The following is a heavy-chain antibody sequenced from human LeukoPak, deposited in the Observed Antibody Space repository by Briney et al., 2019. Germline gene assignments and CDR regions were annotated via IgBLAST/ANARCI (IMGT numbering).Heavy chain of an antibody. D-gene: IGHD2-15*01. CDR2: MTEDGNNG. Sequence: GGSLRLSCAASAFTLSGYWMNWVRQAPGKGLEWVASMTEDGNNGFYVDSVKGRFTISGDNAKNSLYLQMNSLRADDTAVYYCTRGLHDYWGQGTLVTVS. CDR3: TRGLHDY. CDR1: AFTLSGYW. V-gene: IGHV3-7*01. J-gene: IGHJ4*02.